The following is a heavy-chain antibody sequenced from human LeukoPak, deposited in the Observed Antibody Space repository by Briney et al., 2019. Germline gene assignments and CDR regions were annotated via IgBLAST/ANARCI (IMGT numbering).Heavy chain of an antibody. J-gene: IGHJ5*02. D-gene: IGHD2-2*02. Sequence: PGGSLRLACAASGFTFSNHWMSWVRQSPGKGLEWVSAISGSGGSTYYADSVKGRFTISRDNSKNTLYLQMNSLRAEDTAVYYCFLVPAAIPWGQGTLVTVSS. CDR1: GFTFSNHW. CDR3: FLVPAAIP. V-gene: IGHV3-23*01. CDR2: ISGSGGST.